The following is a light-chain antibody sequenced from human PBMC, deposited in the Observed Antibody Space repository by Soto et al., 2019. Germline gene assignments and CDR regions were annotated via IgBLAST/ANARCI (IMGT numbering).Light chain of an antibody. CDR2: AAS. CDR1: QDISTY. CDR3: QQDYSYPLA. V-gene: IGKV1-8*01. J-gene: IGKJ3*01. Sequence: QMTQSPSSLSSSDGARLTIPCRASQDISTYLAWDEQKPGKAPKLLIYAASTLQSGVPSRFSGSRSGTDFTLTISCLQSEDFATYYCQQDYSYPLAFGPGTKVDI.